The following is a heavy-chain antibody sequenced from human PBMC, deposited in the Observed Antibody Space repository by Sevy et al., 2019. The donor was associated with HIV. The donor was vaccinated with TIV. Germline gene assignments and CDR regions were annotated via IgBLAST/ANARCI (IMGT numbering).Heavy chain of an antibody. J-gene: IGHJ4*02. CDR1: GFTFSSYA. D-gene: IGHD3-22*01. CDR2: ISSNGGST. Sequence: GGSLRLSCSASGFTFSSYAMHWVRQAPGKGLEYVSAISSNGGSTYYADSVKGRFTISRDNSKNTLYLQMSSLRAEDTAVYYCVKGSEGYYDSSGYYYFDYWGQGTLVTVSS. CDR3: VKGSEGYYDSSGYYYFDY. V-gene: IGHV3-64D*06.